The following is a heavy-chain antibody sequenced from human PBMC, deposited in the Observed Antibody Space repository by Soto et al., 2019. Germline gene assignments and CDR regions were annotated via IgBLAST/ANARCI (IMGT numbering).Heavy chain of an antibody. V-gene: IGHV3-23*01. D-gene: IGHD4-17*01. CDR1: GFTFSSYA. Sequence: GGSLRLSCAASGFTFSSYAMSWVRQAPGKGLEWVSAISGSGGSTYYADSVKGRFTISRDNSKNTLYLQMNSLRAEDTAVYYCAKDPPIIFTVTNWFDPWGQGTLVTVSS. J-gene: IGHJ5*02. CDR2: ISGSGGST. CDR3: AKDPPIIFTVTNWFDP.